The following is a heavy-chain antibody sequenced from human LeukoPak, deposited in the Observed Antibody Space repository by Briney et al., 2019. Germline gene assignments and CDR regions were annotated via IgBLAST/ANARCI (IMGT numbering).Heavy chain of an antibody. V-gene: IGHV4-39*07. D-gene: IGHD3-10*01. CDR2: MYHNGST. J-gene: IGHJ3*02. Sequence: SETLSLTCTVSGGSISSISYYWGWIRQPPGKGLEWIGSMYHNGSTYYNPSLKSRVTISVDTSKNQFSLKLSSVTAADTAVYYCARSSYYYGADAFDIWGQGTMVAVSS. CDR3: ARSSYYYGADAFDI. CDR1: GGSISSISYY.